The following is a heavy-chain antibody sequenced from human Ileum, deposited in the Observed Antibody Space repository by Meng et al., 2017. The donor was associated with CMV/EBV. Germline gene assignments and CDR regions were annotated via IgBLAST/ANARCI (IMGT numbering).Heavy chain of an antibody. D-gene: IGHD4-11*01. CDR1: GGSFSGYY. CDR3: ASGKSNLEY. J-gene: IGHJ4*02. Sequence: VQLQGWVRGLFQPAEPLCLPCAAYGGSFSGYYWRWIRQVPGKGLEWIGEFNHYGSTNYNPSLTSRVTISVDTSKNQFSLNLSSVTAADTAVYYCASGKSNLEYWGQGTLVTVSS. CDR2: FNHYGST. V-gene: IGHV4-34*01.